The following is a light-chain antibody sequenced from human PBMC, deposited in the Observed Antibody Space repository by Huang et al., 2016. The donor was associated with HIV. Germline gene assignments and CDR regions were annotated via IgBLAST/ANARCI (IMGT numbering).Light chain of an antibody. V-gene: IGKV3-15*01. CDR1: QSVGSK. CDR2: GAS. CDR3: QQYNNWPYT. J-gene: IGKJ2*01. Sequence: DTVMTQTPATLSVSPGARATLSCRASQSVGSKVAWFQQKPGQAPRLLIHGASTRATGIPASFSGSWSGTEFTLTISSLQSEDFAVYYCQQYNNWPYTFGQGTKLEIK.